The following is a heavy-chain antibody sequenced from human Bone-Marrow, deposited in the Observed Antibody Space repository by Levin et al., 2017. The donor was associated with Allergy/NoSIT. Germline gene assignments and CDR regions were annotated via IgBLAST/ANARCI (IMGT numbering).Heavy chain of an antibody. CDR3: ARGDFWSGYYNFDY. D-gene: IGHD3-3*01. Sequence: PGGSLRLSCAASGFTFSSYAMSWVRQGPGKGLEWVSAISGSAGSGTKYYADSVKGRFTISRDNSKNTLYLEINSLRAEDTAVYYCARGDFWSGYYNFDYWGQGNLVTVSS. CDR1: GFTFSSYA. CDR2: ISGSAGSGTK. V-gene: IGHV3-23*01. J-gene: IGHJ4*02.